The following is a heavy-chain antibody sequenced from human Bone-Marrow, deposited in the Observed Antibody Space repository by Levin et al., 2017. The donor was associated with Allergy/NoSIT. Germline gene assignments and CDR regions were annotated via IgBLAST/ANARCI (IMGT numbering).Heavy chain of an antibody. D-gene: IGHD3-22*01. V-gene: IGHV1-2*06. CDR1: GYTFTAYY. CDR2: INPNSGRT. J-gene: IGHJ5*02. CDR3: ARGDFFDSSWQHP. Sequence: ASVKVSCKTSGYTFTAYYIQWVRQAPGQGLEWLGRINPNSGRTDYAQKFQGRVTMTEDTSSNTVYMELKKLRSDDTAVYCCARGDFFDSSWQHPWGQGTLVAVSS.